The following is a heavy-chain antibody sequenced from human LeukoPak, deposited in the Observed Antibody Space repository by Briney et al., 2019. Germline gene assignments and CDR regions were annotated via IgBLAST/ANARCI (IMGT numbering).Heavy chain of an antibody. J-gene: IGHJ4*02. D-gene: IGHD3-16*01. Sequence: GGSLRLSCAASGFSFSSYDMHWVRQAPGKGLEWVAVISYDGSNKYYADSVKGRFTISRDNSKNTLYLQMNSLRAEDTAVYYCAKDLAFDYWGQGTLVTVSS. CDR3: AKDLAFDY. CDR2: ISYDGSNK. CDR1: GFSFSSYD. V-gene: IGHV3-30*18.